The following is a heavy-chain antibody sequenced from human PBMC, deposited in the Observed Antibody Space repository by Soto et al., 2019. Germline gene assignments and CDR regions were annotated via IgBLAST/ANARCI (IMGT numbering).Heavy chain of an antibody. D-gene: IGHD4-17*01. CDR3: ARQNTGLLDY. Sequence: EVQLVQSGGGLVQPGGSVRLSCAASGLTVSNNDMSWVRQAPGKGLEWVSSTYSGGSTYYTDSVKDRFIISRDRSKNTLYLQMSSLRVEDSAVYYCARQNTGLLDYWGQGTLVTVSS. CDR2: TYSGGST. V-gene: IGHV3-66*04. CDR1: GLTVSNND. J-gene: IGHJ4*02.